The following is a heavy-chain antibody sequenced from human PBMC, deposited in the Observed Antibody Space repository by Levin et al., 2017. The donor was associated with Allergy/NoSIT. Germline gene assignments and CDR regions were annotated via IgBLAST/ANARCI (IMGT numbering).Heavy chain of an antibody. CDR2: VKSQAAGGTA. CDR3: TREPHFDY. V-gene: IGHV3-15*01. CDR1: GFTFINVW. J-gene: IGHJ4*02. Sequence: PGGSLRLSCAASGFTFINVWMSWVRQAPGKGLEWVGRVKSQAAGGTADYAAPVKGRFSISRDDSENTLYLQMNSLRPEDTAVHYCTREPHFDYWGQGTLVTVSS.